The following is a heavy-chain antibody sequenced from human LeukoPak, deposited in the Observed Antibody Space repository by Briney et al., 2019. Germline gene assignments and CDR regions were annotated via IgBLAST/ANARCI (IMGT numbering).Heavy chain of an antibody. D-gene: IGHD6-19*01. Sequence: SETLSLTCTVSGGSISSGGYYWSWIRQHPGKGLEWIGHVYFSGTTNYNPSLKSRVTISVDSSKNQFFLNLTSVTAADTAVYFCARDHEVAAAGYLDLWGRGTLVTVSS. V-gene: IGHV4-31*03. CDR3: ARDHEVAAAGYLDL. CDR2: VYFSGTT. J-gene: IGHJ2*01. CDR1: GGSISSGGYY.